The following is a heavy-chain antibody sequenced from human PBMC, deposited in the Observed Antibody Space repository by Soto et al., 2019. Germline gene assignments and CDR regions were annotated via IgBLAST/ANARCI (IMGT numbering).Heavy chain of an antibody. CDR1: GFIFKNYA. V-gene: IGHV3-30*04. D-gene: IGHD6-6*01. CDR2: ITRDGYNK. J-gene: IGHJ4*02. Sequence: GGSLRLSCAGSGFIFKNYALYWVRQAPGKGLEWVASITRDGYNKYYADSVKGRFTISRDNSRDTLSLQMTALRTEDSSIYYCTKSSGGSSSVGMDYWGQGTRVTVSS. CDR3: TKSSGGSSSVGMDY.